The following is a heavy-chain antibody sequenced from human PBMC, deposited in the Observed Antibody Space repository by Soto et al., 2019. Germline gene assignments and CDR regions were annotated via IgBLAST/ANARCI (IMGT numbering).Heavy chain of an antibody. Sequence: PGGSLRLSCAASGFTVSSNYMSWVRQAPGKGLEWVSVIYSGGSTYYADSVKGRFTIPRDNSKNTLYLQINSLRAEDTAVYYCARGGYSSSSSPYFDYWGQGTLVTVSS. J-gene: IGHJ4*02. CDR2: IYSGGST. CDR3: ARGGYSSSSSPYFDY. CDR1: GFTVSSNY. D-gene: IGHD6-6*01. V-gene: IGHV3-53*01.